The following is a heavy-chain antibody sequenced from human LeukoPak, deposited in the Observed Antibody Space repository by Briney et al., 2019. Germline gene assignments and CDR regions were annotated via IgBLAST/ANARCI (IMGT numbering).Heavy chain of an antibody. CDR2: ISSSSSYI. Sequence: PGGSLRLSCAASGFTFSSYSMNWVRQAPGKGLEWVSSISSSSSYIYYADSVKGRFTISRDNAKNTLYLQMNSLRAEDTAVYYCVRVPSGTWYLDYWGQGTLVTVSS. D-gene: IGHD3-10*01. CDR3: VRVPSGTWYLDY. J-gene: IGHJ4*02. V-gene: IGHV3-21*01. CDR1: GFTFSSYS.